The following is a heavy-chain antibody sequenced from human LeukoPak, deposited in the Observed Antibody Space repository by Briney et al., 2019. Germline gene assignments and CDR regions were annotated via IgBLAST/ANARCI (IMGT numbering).Heavy chain of an antibody. CDR3: ARGSRWDLPSSGAFDI. CDR1: GYTFTCYY. J-gene: IGHJ3*02. D-gene: IGHD1-26*01. V-gene: IGHV1-2*02. Sequence: ASVKVSCKASGYTFTCYYMHWVRQAPRQGLEWTGWINPNGGGTNYAQKFQGRVTMTRDTSISTAYMELSRLRSDDTAVYYCARGSRWDLPSSGAFDIWGQGTMVTVSS. CDR2: INPNGGGT.